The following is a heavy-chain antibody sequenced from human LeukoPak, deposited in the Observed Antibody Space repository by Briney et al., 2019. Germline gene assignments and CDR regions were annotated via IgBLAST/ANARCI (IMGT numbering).Heavy chain of an antibody. CDR1: GGSIISGGYY. CDR3: ASYGDRNYFDY. CDR2: IYYSGST. J-gene: IGHJ4*02. V-gene: IGHV4-31*03. D-gene: IGHD4-17*01. Sequence: SETLSLTCTVSGGSIISGGYYWSWIRQHPGKGLEWIGYIYYSGSTYYNPSLKSRVTISVDTSKNQFSLKLSSVTAADTAVYYCASYGDRNYFDYWGQGTLVTISS.